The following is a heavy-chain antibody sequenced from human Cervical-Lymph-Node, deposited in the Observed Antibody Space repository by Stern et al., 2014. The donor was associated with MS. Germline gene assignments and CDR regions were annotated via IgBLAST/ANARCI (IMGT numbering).Heavy chain of an antibody. CDR2: IWYDGSNK. D-gene: IGHD1-26*01. Sequence: QVQLVQSGGGVVQPGRSLRLSCAASGFTFSSYGMHWVRQAPGKGLEWVAVIWYDGSNKYYADSVKGRFTISRDNSKNTLYLQMNSLRAEDTAVYYCARDTSSPAGTFDYWGQGTLVTVSS. J-gene: IGHJ4*02. V-gene: IGHV3-33*01. CDR1: GFTFSSYG. CDR3: ARDTSSPAGTFDY.